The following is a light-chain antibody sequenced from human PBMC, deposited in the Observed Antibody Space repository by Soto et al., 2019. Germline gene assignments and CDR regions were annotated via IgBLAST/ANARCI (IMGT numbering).Light chain of an antibody. V-gene: IGKV3-11*01. CDR2: DAS. CDR1: QSVSRY. Sequence: ILFTQATATRSLSTGARATLSCRASQSVSRYLAWYQQKPGQAPRLLIYDASNRATGIPDRFSGSGSGTEFTLTITSLQSEDFAVYYCQEDNNGHPITCGGGTKG. J-gene: IGKJ4*01. CDR3: QEDNNGHPIT.